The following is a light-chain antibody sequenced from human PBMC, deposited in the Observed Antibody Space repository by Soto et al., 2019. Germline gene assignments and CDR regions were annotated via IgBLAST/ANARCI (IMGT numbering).Light chain of an antibody. V-gene: IGKV1-39*01. CDR3: QQSYSTPLT. CDR2: AAS. Sequence: DIQMTQSPSSLSASVGDRVTITCRASQSISSYLNWYQQKPGKAPKLLIYAASSVQSGVPSRFSGSGSGTDFTLTISSLQPDDFATYYFQQSYSTPLTFGGGTKVEIK. J-gene: IGKJ4*01. CDR1: QSISSY.